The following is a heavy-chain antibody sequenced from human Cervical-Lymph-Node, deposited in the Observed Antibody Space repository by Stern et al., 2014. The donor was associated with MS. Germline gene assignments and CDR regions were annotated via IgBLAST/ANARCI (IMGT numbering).Heavy chain of an antibody. CDR1: GYTFTSYG. Sequence: LVQSGAEVKKPGASVKVSCKASGYTFTSYGISWGRQAPGQGLEWMGWNSTYNGTTNYAHKLQGRVSMTTDTSTSTAYMELSSLISDDTAVYYCARGRLGSENAFDIWGQGTMVTVSS. CDR3: ARGRLGSENAFDI. V-gene: IGHV1-18*01. J-gene: IGHJ3*02. CDR2: NSTYNGTT. D-gene: IGHD2-15*01.